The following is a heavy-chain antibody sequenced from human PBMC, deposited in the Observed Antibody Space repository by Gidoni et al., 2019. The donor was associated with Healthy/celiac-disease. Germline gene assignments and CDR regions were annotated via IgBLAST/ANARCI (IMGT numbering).Heavy chain of an antibody. CDR1: RGSISSFH. D-gene: IGHD6-13*01. CDR2: IFYRGST. Sequence: QAQLQESGPGLVKPSETLSLTCTFSRGSISSFHWSWIRQPPGKGLEWIGYIFYRGSTNYNPSLKSRVTMSVDTSKNQFSLKLSSVTAADTAVYYCARAHPYSSSWLDYWGQGTLVTVSS. V-gene: IGHV4-59*01. J-gene: IGHJ4*02. CDR3: ARAHPYSSSWLDY.